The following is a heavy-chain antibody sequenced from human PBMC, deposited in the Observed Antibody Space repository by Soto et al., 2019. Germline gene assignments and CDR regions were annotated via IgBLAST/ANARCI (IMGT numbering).Heavy chain of an antibody. D-gene: IGHD2-2*01. V-gene: IGHV3-23*01. CDR1: GFTFSSYA. CDR2: ISGSGGST. Sequence: GGSLRLSCAASGFTFSSYAMSWVRQAPGKGLEWVSAISGSGGSTYYADSVKGRFTISRDNSKNTLYLQMNSLRAEDTAVYYCAKDRLYCSSTSCYGDDHPDMDVWGKGTTVTVSS. J-gene: IGHJ6*03. CDR3: AKDRLYCSSTSCYGDDHPDMDV.